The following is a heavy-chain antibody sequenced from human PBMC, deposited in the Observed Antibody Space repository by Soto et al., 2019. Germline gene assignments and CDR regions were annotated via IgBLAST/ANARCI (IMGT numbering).Heavy chain of an antibody. CDR2: ISGYNGYT. CDR1: GYTFTSYH. Sequence: QVQLVQSGAEVKKPGASVRVSCQASGYTFTSYHICWVRQAPGQGLEWMGCISGYNGYTNYAQNVQGSVSMTTDTSTNTAYLELRNLRSDDTAIYFCARSLAGLPGDYWVQGTLVTVSS. J-gene: IGHJ4*02. V-gene: IGHV1-18*01. D-gene: IGHD6-25*01. CDR3: ARSLAGLPGDY.